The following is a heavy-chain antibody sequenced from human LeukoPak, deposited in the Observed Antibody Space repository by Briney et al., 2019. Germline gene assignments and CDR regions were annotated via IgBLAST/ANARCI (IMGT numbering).Heavy chain of an antibody. V-gene: IGHV3-7*01. Sequence: GGSLRLSCAGSGLTFSSYWMVWVRQAPGKGLEWVADIIQDGSEKYYVESVKGRFTISRDNAKNSVYLQMSTLRVEDTGVYYCARDKTGTWGPDYWGQGTLVTVSS. CDR3: ARDKTGTWGPDY. D-gene: IGHD3-9*01. CDR1: GLTFSSYW. J-gene: IGHJ4*02. CDR2: IIQDGSEK.